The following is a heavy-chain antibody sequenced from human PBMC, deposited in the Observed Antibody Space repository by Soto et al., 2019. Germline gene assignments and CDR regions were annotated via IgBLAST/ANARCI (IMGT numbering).Heavy chain of an antibody. Sequence: PSETLSLTCTVSVGSVSSYYWSWIRQPPGKGLEWIGYIYYSGSTNYNPSLKSRVTISVDTSKNQFSLKLSSVTAADTAVYYCARRFVRCSSTSCYYWFDPWGQGTLVTVSS. CDR3: ARRFVRCSSTSCYYWFDP. CDR1: VGSVSSYY. V-gene: IGHV4-59*08. J-gene: IGHJ5*02. CDR2: IYYSGST. D-gene: IGHD2-2*01.